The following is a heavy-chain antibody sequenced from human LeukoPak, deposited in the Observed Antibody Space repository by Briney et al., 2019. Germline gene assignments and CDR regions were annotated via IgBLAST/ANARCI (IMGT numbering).Heavy chain of an antibody. V-gene: IGHV4-30-2*01. J-gene: IGHJ4*02. CDR1: GDTISGYY. CDR2: IYHSGST. D-gene: IGHD3-16*01. Sequence: SETLSLTCTVSGDTISGYYWNWIRQPPGKGLEWIGYIYHSGSTYYNPSLKSRVTISVDRSKNQFSLKLSSVTAADTAVYYCARVSSGGYFDYWGQGTLVSVSS. CDR3: ARVSSGGYFDY.